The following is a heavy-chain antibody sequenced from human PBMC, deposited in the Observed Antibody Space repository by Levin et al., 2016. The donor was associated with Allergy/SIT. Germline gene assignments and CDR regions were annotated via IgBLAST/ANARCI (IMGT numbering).Heavy chain of an antibody. Sequence: GSLRLSCAVSGFTVTTTYVTWVRQAPGKGLEWVSIVYKGGSTTYADSVKGRFTISRDNSKNTVYLQMSSLRAEDTAVYYCATILGFCMGPNCYSGYFDNWGQGTLVTVSS. J-gene: IGHJ4*02. D-gene: IGHD2-15*01. CDR1: GFTVTTTY. CDR2: VYKGGST. V-gene: IGHV3-53*01. CDR3: ATILGFCMGPNCYSGYFDN.